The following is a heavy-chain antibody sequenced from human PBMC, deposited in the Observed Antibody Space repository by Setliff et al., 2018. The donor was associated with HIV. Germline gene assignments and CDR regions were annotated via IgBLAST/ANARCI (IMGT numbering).Heavy chain of an antibody. CDR3: SRGTYYKGLDP. V-gene: IGHV4-31*11. CDR1: GGSISTGGYY. Sequence: SETLSLTCVVSGGSISTGGYYWTWIRQVPGKGLEWIGSIYYTGTTNYNPSLESRLTISIDTSQNHFSLKLTSVTAADTALYFCSRGTYYKGLDPWGQGTLVTVSS. J-gene: IGHJ5*02. CDR2: IYYTGTT. D-gene: IGHD3-10*01.